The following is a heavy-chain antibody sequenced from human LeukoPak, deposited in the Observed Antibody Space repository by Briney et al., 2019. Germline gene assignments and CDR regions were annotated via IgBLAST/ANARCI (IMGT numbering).Heavy chain of an antibody. V-gene: IGHV1-24*01. CDR2: FDPEDGET. D-gene: IGHD4-23*01. J-gene: IGHJ4*02. CDR1: GYTLTELS. CDR3: ATRWRGLDY. Sequence: ASVKVSCKVSGYTLTELSMHWVRQAPGKGLEWMGGFDPEDGETIYAQKFQGRVTMTGDTSTDTAYMELSSLRSEDTAVYYCATRWRGLDYWGQGTLVTVSS.